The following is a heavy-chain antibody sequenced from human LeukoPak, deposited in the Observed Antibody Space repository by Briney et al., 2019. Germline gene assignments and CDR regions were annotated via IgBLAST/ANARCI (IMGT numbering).Heavy chain of an antibody. D-gene: IGHD6-13*01. CDR3: ASLGWVAAAGANWFDP. V-gene: IGHV4-4*02. Sequence: PSETLSLTCAVSGDSISSSNWWNWVRQPPGKGLEWIGEINHSGSTNYNPSLKSRVTISVDTSKNQFSPKLSSVTAADTAVYYCASLGWVAAAGANWFDPWGQGTLVTVSS. CDR1: GDSISSSNW. J-gene: IGHJ5*02. CDR2: INHSGST.